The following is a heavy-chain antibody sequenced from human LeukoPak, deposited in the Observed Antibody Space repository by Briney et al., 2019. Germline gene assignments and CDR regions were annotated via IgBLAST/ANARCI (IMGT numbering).Heavy chain of an antibody. CDR1: GYTFTGYY. V-gene: IGHV1-69*05. J-gene: IGHJ4*02. CDR3: ARGRFGPIAAALEGAYFDY. CDR2: IIPIFGTA. D-gene: IGHD6-13*01. Sequence: ASVKVSCKASGYTFTGYYMHWVRQAPGQGLERMGGIIPIFGTANYAQKFQGRVTITTDESTSTAYMELNSLRSEDTAVYYCARGRFGPIAAALEGAYFDYWGQGTLVTVSS.